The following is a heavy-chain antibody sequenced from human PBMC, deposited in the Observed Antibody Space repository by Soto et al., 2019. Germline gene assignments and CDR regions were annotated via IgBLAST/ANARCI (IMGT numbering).Heavy chain of an antibody. Sequence: QVQLQESGPGLVKPSETLSLTCTVSGGSISSYYWSWIRQPPGKGLEWIGYIYYIGNTNYNPSLKSRVTISVDTSKNQFSLKLSSVTAADTAVYYCARSGGYYYYGMDVWGQGTTVTVSS. D-gene: IGHD3-16*01. V-gene: IGHV4-59*01. CDR1: GGSISSYY. J-gene: IGHJ6*02. CDR3: ARSGGYYYYGMDV. CDR2: IYYIGNT.